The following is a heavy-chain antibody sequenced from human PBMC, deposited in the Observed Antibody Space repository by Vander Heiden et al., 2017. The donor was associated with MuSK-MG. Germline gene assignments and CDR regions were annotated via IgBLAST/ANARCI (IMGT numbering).Heavy chain of an antibody. CDR2: IYYNGIT. V-gene: IGHV4-39*01. Sequence: QMQLQESGPGLVKASETLSLTCTLSGDTIRSSSYYWAWVRQPPGKGLEWIGSIYYNGITYYNPSLKNQVTISVATSKHHFSLKLTSVTAADTAVYFCARQGYYGSGRSFDYWVHGTLIIAPS. CDR1: GDTIRSSSYY. CDR3: ARQGYYGSGRSFDY. J-gene: IGHJ4*01. D-gene: IGHD3-10*01.